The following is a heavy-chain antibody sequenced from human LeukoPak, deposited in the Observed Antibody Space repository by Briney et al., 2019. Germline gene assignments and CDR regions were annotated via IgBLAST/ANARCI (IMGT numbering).Heavy chain of an antibody. CDR2: IYHSGST. CDR1: DYSISSGYY. Sequence: PSETLSLTCAVSDYSISSGYYWGWIRQPPGKGLEWIGSIYHSGSTYYNPSLKSRVTISVDTSKNQFSLKLSSVTAADTAVYYCAAGYCSGGSCYSVVHDAFDIWCQGTMVTVSS. J-gene: IGHJ3*02. CDR3: AAGYCSGGSCYSVVHDAFDI. D-gene: IGHD2-15*01. V-gene: IGHV4-38-2*01.